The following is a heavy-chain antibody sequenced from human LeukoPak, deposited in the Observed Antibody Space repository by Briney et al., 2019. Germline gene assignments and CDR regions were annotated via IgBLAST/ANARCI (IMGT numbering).Heavy chain of an antibody. Sequence: SETLSLTCAVYGGSFSGYYWSWIRQPPGKGLEWIGEIYHSGSTNYNPSLKSRVTTSFDTSRKQFSLRLSSVTAADTAVYYCARNNNFVGTTNNDAFDIWGQGTMVTVS. V-gene: IGHV4-34*01. CDR1: GGSFSGYY. J-gene: IGHJ3*02. CDR2: IYHSGST. CDR3: ARNNNFVGTTNNDAFDI. D-gene: IGHD1-26*01.